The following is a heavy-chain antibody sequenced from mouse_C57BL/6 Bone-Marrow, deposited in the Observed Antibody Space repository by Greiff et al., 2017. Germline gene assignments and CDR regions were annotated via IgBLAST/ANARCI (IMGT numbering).Heavy chain of an antibody. V-gene: IGHV2-5*01. J-gene: IGHJ4*01. CDR3: AKDYSNYVAMDY. D-gene: IGHD2-5*01. Sequence: QVQLKQSGPGLVQPSQRLSITCTVPGFSLTSYGVHWVRQSPGKGLEWLGMIWSGGSTDYNAAFMSRLSITKDNSMRQVFYKMNSLQVDDTAIYFDAKDYSNYVAMDYWGQGTAVTDSS. CDR1: GFSLTSYG. CDR2: IWSGGST.